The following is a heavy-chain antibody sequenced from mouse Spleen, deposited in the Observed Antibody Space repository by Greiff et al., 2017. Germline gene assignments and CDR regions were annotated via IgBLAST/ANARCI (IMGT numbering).Heavy chain of an antibody. CDR1: GYTFTDYN. CDR2: INPNNGGT. V-gene: IGHV1-22*01. D-gene: IGHD1-1*01. Sequence: EVQLQESGPELVKPGASVKMSCKASGYTFTDYNMHWVKQSHGKSLEWIGYINPNNGGTSYNQKFKGKATLTVNKSSSTAYMELRSLTSEDSAVYYCARGTTVVTRYAMDYWGQGTSVTVSS. J-gene: IGHJ4*01. CDR3: ARGTTVVTRYAMDY.